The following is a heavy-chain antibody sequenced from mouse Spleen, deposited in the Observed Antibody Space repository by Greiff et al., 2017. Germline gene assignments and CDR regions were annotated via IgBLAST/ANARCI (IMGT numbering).Heavy chain of an antibody. Sequence: EVKLMESGGGLVKPGGSLKLSCAASGFTFSSYAMSWVGQTPEKRLEWVAAINSNGGSTYYPDTVKDRFTISRDNAKNTLYLQMSSLRSEDTALYYCARHGAYYSNYYAMDYWGQGTSVTVSS. J-gene: IGHJ4*01. CDR1: GFTFSSYA. CDR3: ARHGAYYSNYYAMDY. V-gene: IGHV5-6-2*01. CDR2: INSNGGST. D-gene: IGHD2-5*01.